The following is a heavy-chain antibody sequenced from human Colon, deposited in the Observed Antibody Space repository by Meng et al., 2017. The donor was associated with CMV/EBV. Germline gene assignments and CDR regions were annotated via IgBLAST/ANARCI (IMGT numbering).Heavy chain of an antibody. V-gene: IGHV3-53*01. CDR3: ARSGPPYSDILGYFDY. CDR2: IYSGGTT. J-gene: IGHJ4*02. Sequence: GESLKISCAASGFTVTPTYMMWVRQAPGKGLETVSFIYSGGTTYYADSVKGRFSISRDITKNSVDLQMDTLRVEDTAVYYCARSGPPYSDILGYFDYWGQGTLVTVSS. CDR1: GFTVTPTY. D-gene: IGHD3-9*01.